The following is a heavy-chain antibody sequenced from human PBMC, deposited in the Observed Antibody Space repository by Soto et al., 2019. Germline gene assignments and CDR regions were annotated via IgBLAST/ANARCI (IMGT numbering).Heavy chain of an antibody. CDR1: GGSISSGGYY. J-gene: IGHJ5*02. CDR3: ARGIKDEPTNWFDP. D-gene: IGHD2-15*01. CDR2: IYYSGST. V-gene: IGHV4-31*03. Sequence: QVQLQESGPGLVKPSQTLSLTCTVSGGSISSGGYYWSWIRQHPGKGLEWIGYIYYSGSTYYNPSLKRRVTISVDTSKNQFSLKLSSVTAADTAVYYCARGIKDEPTNWFDPWGQGTLVTVSS.